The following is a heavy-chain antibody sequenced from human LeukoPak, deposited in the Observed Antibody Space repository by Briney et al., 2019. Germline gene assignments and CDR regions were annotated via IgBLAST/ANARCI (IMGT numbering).Heavy chain of an antibody. CDR2: ISSSGSTI. CDR1: GFTFSDYY. CDR3: ARDVYDSSGYYAIDY. V-gene: IGHV3-11*04. J-gene: IGHJ4*02. Sequence: PGGSLRLSCAASGFTFSDYYMSWIRQAPGKGLEWVSYISSSGSTIYYADSVKGRFTISRDNAKNSLYPQMNSLRAEDTAVYYCARDVYDSSGYYAIDYWGQGTLVTVSS. D-gene: IGHD3-22*01.